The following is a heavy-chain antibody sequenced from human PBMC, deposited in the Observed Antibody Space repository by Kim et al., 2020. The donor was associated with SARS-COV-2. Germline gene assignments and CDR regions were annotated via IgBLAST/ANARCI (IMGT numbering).Heavy chain of an antibody. CDR2: IKSTTDGGTT. CDR3: TTLTFPGSKTEYF. Sequence: GGSLRLSCAASGFAFNNAWMNWVRQAPGKGLEWVGRIKSTTDGGTTDYAAPVKGRFSISRDDSKNTVYLQLSGLKTEDTAVHFCTTLTFPGSKTEYF. CDR1: GFAFNNAW. V-gene: IGHV3-15*01. D-gene: IGHD3-10*01. J-gene: IGHJ1*01.